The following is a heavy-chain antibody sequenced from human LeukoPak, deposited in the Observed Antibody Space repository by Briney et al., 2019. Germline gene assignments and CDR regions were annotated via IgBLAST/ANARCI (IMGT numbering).Heavy chain of an antibody. V-gene: IGHV3-21*01. CDR1: GFTFSSYS. D-gene: IGHD2-8*01. J-gene: IGHJ4*02. Sequence: GGSLRLSCVASGFTFSSYSMNWVRHAPGEGLEWLSSINSRGSGEYYADSVKGRFTISRDNAKNSLYLQMNSLRVEDTAVYYCAREGSIVPHQDLDSWGQGSLVTVSS. CDR3: AREGSIVPHQDLDS. CDR2: INSRGSGE.